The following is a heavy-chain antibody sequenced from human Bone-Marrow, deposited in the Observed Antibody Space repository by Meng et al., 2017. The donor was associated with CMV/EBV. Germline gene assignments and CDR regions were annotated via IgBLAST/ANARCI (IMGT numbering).Heavy chain of an antibody. V-gene: IGHV3-73*01. Sequence: GGSLRLSCAASGFTFSGSAMHWVRQSSGKGLEWVGRIRSKANSYATAYAASVKGRFTISRDDSKNTAYLQMNSLRAEDTAVYYCARDNPGYSSSWYVPYYYGMDVWGQGTTVTVSS. CDR3: ARDNPGYSSSWYVPYYYGMDV. J-gene: IGHJ6*02. D-gene: IGHD6-13*01. CDR2: IRSKANSYAT. CDR1: GFTFSGSA.